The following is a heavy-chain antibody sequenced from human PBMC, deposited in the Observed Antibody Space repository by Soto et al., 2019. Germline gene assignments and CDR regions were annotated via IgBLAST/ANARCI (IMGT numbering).Heavy chain of an antibody. CDR3: AKRRGDHSNYSWGIDV. CDR2: ISYDGSHR. D-gene: IGHD4-4*01. V-gene: IGHV3-30*18. Sequence: QVQLVESGGGVVKPGRSRRLSCAASGFTFRNYGMHWVRKAPGKGLVRVTVISYDGSHRYYADSVKGRFTISRDNSKNTVYLEMNSLRDEDTAVYYCAKRRGDHSNYSWGIDVWGQGTTVTVSS. J-gene: IGHJ6*02. CDR1: GFTFRNYG.